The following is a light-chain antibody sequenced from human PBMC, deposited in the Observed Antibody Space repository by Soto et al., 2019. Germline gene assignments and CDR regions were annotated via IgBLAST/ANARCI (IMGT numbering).Light chain of an antibody. CDR3: QQYNTWPYT. V-gene: IGKV3-15*01. J-gene: IGKJ2*01. CDR2: DTS. CDR1: QGVSSL. Sequence: VLTQSPATLSVSPGERATLSCRASQGVSSLLAWYQQKPRQAPSLLIYDTSTRATGVPARFSGSGSGTDFTLTISSLQSEDFAIYYCQQYNTWPYTFGQGTKLEIK.